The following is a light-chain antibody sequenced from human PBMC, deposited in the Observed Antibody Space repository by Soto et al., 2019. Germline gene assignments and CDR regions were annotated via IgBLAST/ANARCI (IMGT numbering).Light chain of an antibody. CDR1: QSFRGL. Sequence: EILLTQSPGTLSLSPGERPTLSCRASQSFRGLLAWYQQKPGQAPRLLIYDAYNRATGIPPRFSGSGSGTDCTLTISSLEPEDSAVYYCQQRHMWPITFGQGTRLEIK. CDR2: DAY. J-gene: IGKJ5*01. V-gene: IGKV3-11*01. CDR3: QQRHMWPIT.